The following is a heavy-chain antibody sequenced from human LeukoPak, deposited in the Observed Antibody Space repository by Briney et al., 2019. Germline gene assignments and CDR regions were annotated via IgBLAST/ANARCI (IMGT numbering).Heavy chain of an antibody. CDR3: ARESEASDVCGGDCYALDY. D-gene: IGHD2-21*02. CDR2: IIPIFGTA. J-gene: IGHJ4*02. Sequence: GASVKVSCKASGGTFSSYAISWVRQAPGQGLEWMGRIIPIFGTANYAQKFRGRVTITTDESTSTAYTELSSLRSEDTAVYYCARESEASDVCGGDCYALDYWGQGTLVTVSS. V-gene: IGHV1-69*05. CDR1: GGTFSSYA.